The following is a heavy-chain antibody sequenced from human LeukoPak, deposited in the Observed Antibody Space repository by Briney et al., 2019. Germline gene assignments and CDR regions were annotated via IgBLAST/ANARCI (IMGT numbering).Heavy chain of an antibody. CDR2: IYTSGST. CDR3: AREQPNYDSSGPPGYYFDY. Sequence: SETLSLTCTVSGGSISSSSYYWSWIRQPAGKGLEWIGRIYTSGSTNYNPSLKSRVTISVDTSKNQFSLKLSSVTAADTAVYYCAREQPNYDSSGPPGYYFDYWGQGTLVTVSS. V-gene: IGHV4-61*02. CDR1: GGSISSSSYY. J-gene: IGHJ4*02. D-gene: IGHD3-22*01.